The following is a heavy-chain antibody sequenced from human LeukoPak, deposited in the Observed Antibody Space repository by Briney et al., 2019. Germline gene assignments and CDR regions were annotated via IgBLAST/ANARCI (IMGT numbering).Heavy chain of an antibody. Sequence: ASVKVSCKSSGYTFTGYYMHWVRQAPGQGLEWMGWINPKSGDTNSAQGFQGRVTMTRDTSISTAYMELNRLTSDDTAVYYCARDVGFYYYDSRGYGPVDYWGQGTLVTVSS. CDR2: INPKSGDT. J-gene: IGHJ4*02. CDR1: GYTFTGYY. CDR3: ARDVGFYYYDSRGYGPVDY. D-gene: IGHD3-22*01. V-gene: IGHV1-2*02.